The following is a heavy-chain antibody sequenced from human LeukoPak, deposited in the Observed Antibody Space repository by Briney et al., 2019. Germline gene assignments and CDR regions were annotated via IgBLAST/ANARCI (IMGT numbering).Heavy chain of an antibody. CDR2: IWYDGSHK. CDR1: GFTFSSYG. V-gene: IGHV3-33*01. Sequence: GGSLRLSCAASGFTFSSYGMHWVRQAPGKGLEWVAAIWYDGSHKYYADSVKGRFTISRDNSKNTLYLQMNSLRAEDTAVYFCARGGHCSTTSCSNYDGMDVWDQGTTLSVSS. J-gene: IGHJ6*02. D-gene: IGHD2-2*01. CDR3: ARGGHCSTTSCSNYDGMDV.